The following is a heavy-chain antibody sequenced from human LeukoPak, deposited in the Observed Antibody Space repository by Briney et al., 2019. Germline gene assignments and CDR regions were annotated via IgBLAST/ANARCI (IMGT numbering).Heavy chain of an antibody. V-gene: IGHV3-7*01. CDR3: ARDLDYYATDY. CDR2: IGKDGSGN. CDR1: GFSLSRYW. Sequence: GGSLRLSCAASGFSLSRYWMSWVRQAPGQGLEWVANIGKDGSGNHYADSVKGRFTISRDNAKNSLYLQMNSLRADDTAVYYCARDLDYYATDYWGQGTLVTVSS. D-gene: IGHD3/OR15-3a*01. J-gene: IGHJ4*02.